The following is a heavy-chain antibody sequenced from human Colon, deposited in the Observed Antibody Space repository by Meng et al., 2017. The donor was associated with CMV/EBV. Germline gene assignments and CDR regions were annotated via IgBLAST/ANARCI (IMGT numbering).Heavy chain of an antibody. CDR2: IDWDDDK. Sequence: SGPTLVKPTQTLTLTCTFSGFSLTTSGMRVSWIRQPPGKALEWLARIDWDDDKFYSTSLKTRLTISKDTSKNQVVLTMTNMDPVDTATYYCARIASGIFHFDYWGQGTLVTVSS. CDR1: GFSLTTSGMR. J-gene: IGHJ4*02. V-gene: IGHV2-70D*14. CDR3: ARIASGIFHFDY. D-gene: IGHD1-26*01.